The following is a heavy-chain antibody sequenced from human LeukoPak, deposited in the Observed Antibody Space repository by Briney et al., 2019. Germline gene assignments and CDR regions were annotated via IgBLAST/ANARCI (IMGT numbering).Heavy chain of an antibody. J-gene: IGHJ6*03. D-gene: IGHD1-7*01. CDR3: ARGLRTRYYYYYMDV. CDR2: ISSSSYI. CDR1: GFTFSSYS. Sequence: PGGSLRLSCAASGFTFSSYSMNWVRQAPGKGLEWVSSISSSSYIYYADSVKGRFTISRDNAKNSLYLQMNSLRAEDTAVYYCARGLRTRYYYYYMDVWGKGTTVTISS. V-gene: IGHV3-21*01.